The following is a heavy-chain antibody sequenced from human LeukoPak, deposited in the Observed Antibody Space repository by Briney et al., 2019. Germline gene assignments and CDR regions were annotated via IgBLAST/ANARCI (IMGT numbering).Heavy chain of an antibody. CDR1: GGTFSSYA. CDR3: ARWAGYYDSSGNPKVFFDY. Sequence: SVKVSCKASGGTFSSYAISWVRQAPGQGLEWMGRIIPILGIANYAQKFQGRVTITADKSTSTAYMELSRLRSDDTAVYYCARWAGYYDSSGNPKVFFDYWGQGTLVTVSS. CDR2: IIPILGIA. D-gene: IGHD3-22*01. V-gene: IGHV1-69*04. J-gene: IGHJ4*02.